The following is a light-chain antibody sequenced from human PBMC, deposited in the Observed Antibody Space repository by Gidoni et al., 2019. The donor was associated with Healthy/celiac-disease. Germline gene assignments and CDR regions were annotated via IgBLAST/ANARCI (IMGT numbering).Light chain of an antibody. CDR2: QDR. CDR1: KLGDKY. V-gene: IGLV3-1*01. CDR3: QAWDSSTVV. J-gene: IGLJ2*01. Sequence: SYELTQPPSVSVPPGKTASITCSGDKLGDKYACWYQQMPGQSPVLVIYQDRKRPSGIPERFSGSNSGNTATLTISGTQAMDEADYYCQAWDSSTVVFGGGTKLTVL.